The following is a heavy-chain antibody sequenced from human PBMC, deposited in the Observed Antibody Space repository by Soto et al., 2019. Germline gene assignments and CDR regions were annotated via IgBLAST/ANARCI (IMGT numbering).Heavy chain of an antibody. J-gene: IGHJ3*02. CDR3: AKGPDPGAFDI. D-gene: IGHD3-10*01. V-gene: IGHV3-23*01. CDR1: GFTFRSYA. Sequence: EVQLLESGGGLVQPGGSLRLSCAASGFTFRSYAMSWVRQAPGRGLEWVSTFGGRDFNTYYADSVKGRFTVSRDNDNSALFLHMNGLRADDTAVYYCAKGPDPGAFDIWGQGTLVTVSS. CDR2: FGGRDFNT.